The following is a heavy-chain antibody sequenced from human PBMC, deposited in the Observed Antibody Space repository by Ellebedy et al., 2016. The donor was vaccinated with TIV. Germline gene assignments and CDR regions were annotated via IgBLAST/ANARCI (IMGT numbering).Heavy chain of an antibody. CDR2: ISAYNGNT. CDR3: ARHRSIAAAGTIHYGMDV. CDR1: GYTFTSYG. V-gene: IGHV1-18*01. Sequence: ASVKVSXKASGYTFTSYGINWVRQAPGQGLEWMGWISAYNGNTNYAKKLQGRVTMTTDTSTSTAYMELRSLRSDDTAVYYCARHRSIAAAGTIHYGMDVWGQGTTVTVSS. D-gene: IGHD6-13*01. J-gene: IGHJ6*02.